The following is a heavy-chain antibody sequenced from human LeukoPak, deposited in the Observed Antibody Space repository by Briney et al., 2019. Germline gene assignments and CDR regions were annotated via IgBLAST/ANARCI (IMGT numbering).Heavy chain of an antibody. CDR1: GYSFSSYW. D-gene: IGHD6-13*01. V-gene: IGHV5-51*01. J-gene: IGHJ4*02. Sequence: GESLKISCKGSGYSFSSYWIGWVRQTPGKGLEWMGIIYPGDSDTRYSPSLQGQVTMSADKSIGTAYLQWSSLKASDTAMYYCARGAGTFVIDYWGQGTLATVSS. CDR3: ARGAGTFVIDY. CDR2: IYPGDSDT.